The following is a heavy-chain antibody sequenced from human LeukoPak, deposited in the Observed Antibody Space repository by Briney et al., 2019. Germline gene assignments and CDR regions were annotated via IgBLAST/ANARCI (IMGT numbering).Heavy chain of an antibody. V-gene: IGHV1-18*01. D-gene: IGHD2-2*01. CDR3: ARGGDIVLVPAAFDY. Sequence: ASVKVSCKASGYTFTTCGISWVRQAPGQGLEWMGWISVYNGNTNYAQKLQGRVTMTTDTSTSTAYMELRSLRSDDTAVYYCARGGDIVLVPAAFDYWGQGTLVTVSS. J-gene: IGHJ4*02. CDR1: GYTFTTCG. CDR2: ISVYNGNT.